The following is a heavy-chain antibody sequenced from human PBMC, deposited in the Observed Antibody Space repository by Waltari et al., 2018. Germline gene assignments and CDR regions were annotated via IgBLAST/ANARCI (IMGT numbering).Heavy chain of an antibody. CDR2: IGGSGGNI. V-gene: IGHV3-23*01. CDR1: GFTFSNYA. J-gene: IGHJ4*02. CDR3: AKDRGYCSGGTCFSLGFDY. D-gene: IGHD2-15*01. Sequence: EVQLLESGGDLVQPGGSLRLSCTASGFTFSNYAMSWVRQAPGKGLEWVSAIGGSGGNIFYTDSVKGRFTISRDNSKNTLYLQMNSRTAEDTAVYSCAKDRGYCSGGTCFSLGFDYWGQGTLVTVSS.